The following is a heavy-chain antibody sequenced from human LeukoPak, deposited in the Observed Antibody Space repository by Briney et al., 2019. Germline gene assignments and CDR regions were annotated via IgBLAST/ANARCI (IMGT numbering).Heavy chain of an antibody. J-gene: IGHJ4*02. D-gene: IGHD6-19*01. CDR3: ARILRGYSSGWSPFDY. Sequence: SETLSLTCTVSGGSISSYYWSWIRQPPGKGLEWIGYIYYSGSTNYNPSLKSRVTISVDTSKNQFSLKLSSVTAADTAVYYCARILRGYSSGWSPFDYWGQGTLVTVSS. CDR2: IYYSGST. CDR1: GGSISSYY. V-gene: IGHV4-59*01.